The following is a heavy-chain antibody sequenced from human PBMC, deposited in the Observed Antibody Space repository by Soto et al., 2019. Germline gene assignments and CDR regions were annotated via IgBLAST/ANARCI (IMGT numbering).Heavy chain of an antibody. CDR1: GYSFTSYW. Sequence: GESLKISCKGSGYSFTSYWISWVRQMPGKGLEWMGRIDPSDSYTNYSPSFQGHVTISADKSISTAYLQWSSLKASDNAMYYCARPPIVGDTTDYYYGMEVWGQGTTVTASS. CDR3: ARPPIVGDTTDYYYGMEV. J-gene: IGHJ6*01. V-gene: IGHV5-10-1*01. CDR2: IDPSDSYT. D-gene: IGHD1-26*01.